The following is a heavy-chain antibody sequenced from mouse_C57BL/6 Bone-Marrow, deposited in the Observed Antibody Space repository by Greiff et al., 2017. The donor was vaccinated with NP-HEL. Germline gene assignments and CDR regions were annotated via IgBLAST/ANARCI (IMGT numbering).Heavy chain of an antibody. Sequence: EVQRVESGGGLVKPGGSLKLSCAASGFTFSSYTMSWVRQTPEKRLEWVATISGGGGNTYYPDSVKGRFTISRDNAKNTLYLQMSSLRSEDTALYYCARFCYYYGSSYGYAMDYWGQGTSVTVSS. CDR3: ARFCYYYGSSYGYAMDY. V-gene: IGHV5-9*01. D-gene: IGHD1-1*01. CDR2: ISGGGGNT. J-gene: IGHJ4*01. CDR1: GFTFSSYT.